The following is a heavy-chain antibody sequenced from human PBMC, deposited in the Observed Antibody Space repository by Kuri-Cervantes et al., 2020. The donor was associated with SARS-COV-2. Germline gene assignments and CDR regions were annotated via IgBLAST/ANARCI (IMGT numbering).Heavy chain of an antibody. CDR1: GVTVNSYA. D-gene: IGHD6-19*01. Sequence: AGSLRLSCAASGVTVNSYAMSWVRHAPGKGLEWDSGSSGRGGSTYYADSVKGRFTISRDNSKNTMFLQIGSLRAEDTAVYYCAKDPRSSGWDDYWGQVPLVTVSS. V-gene: IGHV3-23*01. J-gene: IGHJ4*02. CDR2: SSGRGGST. CDR3: AKDPRSSGWDDY.